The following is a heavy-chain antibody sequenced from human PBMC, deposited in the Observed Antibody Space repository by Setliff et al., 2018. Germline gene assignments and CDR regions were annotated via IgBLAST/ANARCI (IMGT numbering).Heavy chain of an antibody. V-gene: IGHV4-61*02. D-gene: IGHD2-8*01. Sequence: LSLTCTVSGDSVSSDRFHWGWFRQSAGKGLEWIGRLRIGFSNIYNPSLASRVTISVDTSKNQFSLKLDSVTAADTAVYYCARDPVDGHGHFDYWGQGTLLTVSS. J-gene: IGHJ4*02. CDR3: ARDPVDGHGHFDY. CDR1: GDSVSSDRFH. CDR2: LRIGFSN.